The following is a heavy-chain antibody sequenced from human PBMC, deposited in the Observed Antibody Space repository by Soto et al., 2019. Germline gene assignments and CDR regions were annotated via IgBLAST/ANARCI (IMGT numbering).Heavy chain of an antibody. CDR3: ARVPPNFYYYGMDV. V-gene: IGHV3-48*03. Sequence: PGGSLRLSCAASGFTFSSYEMIWVRQAPGKGLEGVSYISGRGSTIYYADSVKGRFTISRDNAKNSLYLQMNSLRAEDTAVYYCARVPPNFYYYGMDVWGQGTKVTVSS. CDR1: GFTFSSYE. J-gene: IGHJ6*02. CDR2: ISGRGSTI.